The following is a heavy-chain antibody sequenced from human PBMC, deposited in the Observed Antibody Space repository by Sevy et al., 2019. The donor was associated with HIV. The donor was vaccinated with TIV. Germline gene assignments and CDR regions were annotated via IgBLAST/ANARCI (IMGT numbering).Heavy chain of an antibody. V-gene: IGHV3-64D*06. D-gene: IGHD6-19*01. J-gene: IGHJ6*02. CDR2: ISGNGGST. Sequence: GGSLRLSCSASGFTFSNYAMHWVRQAPGKGLEYGSVISGNGGSTYYADSVKGRFTISRDNSKNTLYLQMSSLRAEDTAVYYCVKDLEAGTKDYYYGLDVWGQGTTVTVSS. CDR3: VKDLEAGTKDYYYGLDV. CDR1: GFTFSNYA.